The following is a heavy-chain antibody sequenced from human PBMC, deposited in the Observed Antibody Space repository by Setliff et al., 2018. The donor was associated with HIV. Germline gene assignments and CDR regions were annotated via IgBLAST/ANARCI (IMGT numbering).Heavy chain of an antibody. Sequence: PSETLSLTCTVSGSSISISSYYWGWIRQPPGKGLEWIGEINHSGSTNYNPSLKSRVTISVDMSKNQVSLKVSSVTAAETAVYYCARGHGVYSGSYLAVYFDYWGQGTLVTVSS. CDR1: GSSISISSYY. CDR3: ARGHGVYSGSYLAVYFDY. J-gene: IGHJ4*02. V-gene: IGHV4-39*07. D-gene: IGHD1-26*01. CDR2: INHSGST.